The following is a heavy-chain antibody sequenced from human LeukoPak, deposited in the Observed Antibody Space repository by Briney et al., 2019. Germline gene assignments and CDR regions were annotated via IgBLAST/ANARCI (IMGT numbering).Heavy chain of an antibody. D-gene: IGHD3-3*01. V-gene: IGHV3-23*01. Sequence: PGGSLRLSCAASGFTFSSYAMSWVRQAPGKGLEWVSAISGSGGSTYYADSVKGRFTISRDNSKNTLYLQMNSLRAEDTAVYYCTTDRTIYYDFWSGYYYTHFDYWGQGTLVTVSS. J-gene: IGHJ4*02. CDR2: ISGSGGST. CDR3: TTDRTIYYDFWSGYYYTHFDY. CDR1: GFTFSSYA.